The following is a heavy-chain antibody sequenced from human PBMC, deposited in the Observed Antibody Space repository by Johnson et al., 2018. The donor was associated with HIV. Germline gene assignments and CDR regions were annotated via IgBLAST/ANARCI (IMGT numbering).Heavy chain of an antibody. CDR2: ISGSGGST. Sequence: QVQLVESGGGLVQPGGSLRLSCAASGFTFSSYAMYWVRQAPGKGLEYVSAISGSGGSTYYADSVKGRFTISRDNSKNTLYLQMNSLRAEDTAVYYCARDLRTPGSGWGVDAFDIWGQGTMVTVSS. CDR1: GFTFSSYA. J-gene: IGHJ3*02. CDR3: ARDLRTPGSGWGVDAFDI. D-gene: IGHD6-19*01. V-gene: IGHV3-64*04.